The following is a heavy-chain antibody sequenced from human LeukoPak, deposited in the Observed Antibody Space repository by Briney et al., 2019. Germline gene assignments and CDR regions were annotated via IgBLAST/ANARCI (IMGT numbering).Heavy chain of an antibody. CDR2: IKSKTDGGTT. CDR3: TTEYYYGSGSYSLFDY. Sequence: GGSLRLSCAASGFTFSNAWMSWVRQAPGKGLEWVGRIKSKTDGGTTDYAAPVKGRSTISRDDSKNTLYLQMNSLKTEDTAVYYCTTEYYYGSGSYSLFDYWGQGTLVTVSS. J-gene: IGHJ4*02. D-gene: IGHD3-10*01. V-gene: IGHV3-15*01. CDR1: GFTFSNAW.